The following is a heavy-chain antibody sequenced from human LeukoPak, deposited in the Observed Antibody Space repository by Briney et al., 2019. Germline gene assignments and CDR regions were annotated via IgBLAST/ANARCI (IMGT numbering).Heavy chain of an antibody. D-gene: IGHD3-22*01. CDR3: ARHTYDSSGYYYFHFDY. CDR2: IYYSGST. V-gene: IGHV4-39*01. CDR1: GGSFSGYY. J-gene: IGHJ4*02. Sequence: SETLSLTCAVYGGSFSGYYWGWIRQPPGKGLEWIGSIYYSGSTYYNPSLKSRVTISVDTSKNQFSLKLSSVTAADTAVYYCARHTYDSSGYYYFHFDYWGQGTLVTVSS.